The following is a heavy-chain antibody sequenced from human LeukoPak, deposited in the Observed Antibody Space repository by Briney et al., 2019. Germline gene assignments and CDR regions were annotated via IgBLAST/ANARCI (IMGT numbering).Heavy chain of an antibody. J-gene: IGHJ4*02. CDR3: AKRTDIVVVPAAKGPSDY. V-gene: IGHV3-23*01. Sequence: GGSLRLSCAASGFTFSSYAMSWVRQAPGKGREWVSGISRSGDSTHYADSVKGRFTISRDNSKNTLYLQMNSLRAEDTAVYYCAKRTDIVVVPAAKGPSDYWGQGTLVTVSS. CDR2: ISRSGDST. CDR1: GFTFSSYA. D-gene: IGHD2-2*01.